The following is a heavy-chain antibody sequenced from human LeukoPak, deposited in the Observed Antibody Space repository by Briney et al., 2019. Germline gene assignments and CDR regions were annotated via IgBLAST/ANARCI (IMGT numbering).Heavy chain of an antibody. CDR2: INHSGST. CDR1: GGSFSGYY. J-gene: IGHJ6*03. Sequence: PSETLSLTCAVYGGSFSGYYWSWIRQPPGKGLEWIGEINHSGSTNYNPSLKSRVTISVDTSKNQFSLKLSSVTAADTAVYYCARRRLGPFYYYYMDVWGKGTTVTISS. CDR3: ARRRLGPFYYYYMDV. V-gene: IGHV4-34*01. D-gene: IGHD3-10*01.